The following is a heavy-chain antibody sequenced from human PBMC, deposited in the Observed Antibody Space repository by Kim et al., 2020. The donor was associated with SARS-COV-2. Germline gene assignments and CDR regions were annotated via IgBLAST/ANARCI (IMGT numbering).Heavy chain of an antibody. CDR2: IYYSGSI. J-gene: IGHJ6*02. D-gene: IGHD3-10*01. V-gene: IGHV4-59*13. Sequence: SETLSLTCTVSGGSISNYYCSWIRQPPGKGLEWIGYIYYSGSINYNPPLKSRVTISVDTSKNQFSLKLSSVTAADTAVYYCARGGDYYGSGRYYYYGMDVWGQGTTVTVSS. CDR3: ARGGDYYGSGRYYYYGMDV. CDR1: GGSISNYY.